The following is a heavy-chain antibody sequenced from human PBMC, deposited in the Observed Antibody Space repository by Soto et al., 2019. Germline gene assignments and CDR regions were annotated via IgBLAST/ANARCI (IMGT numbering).Heavy chain of an antibody. D-gene: IGHD6-19*01. CDR2: ISYDGSNK. CDR3: AHFPHGEQWLPNYFDY. Sequence: QVQLVESGGGVVQPGRSLRLSCAASGFTFSSYGMHWVRQAPGKGLEWVAVISYDGSNKYYADSVKGRFTISRDNSKNTLYLQMNSLRAEDTAVYYCAHFPHGEQWLPNYFDYWGQGTLVTVSS. V-gene: IGHV3-30*03. J-gene: IGHJ4*02. CDR1: GFTFSSYG.